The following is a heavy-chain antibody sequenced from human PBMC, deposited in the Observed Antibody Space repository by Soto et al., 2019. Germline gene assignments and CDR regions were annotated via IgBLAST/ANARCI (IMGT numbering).Heavy chain of an antibody. V-gene: IGHV4-39*01. CDR2: IYYSGST. CDR1: GGSIRSSSYY. CDR3: ARPTRGDYYGIDV. D-gene: IGHD5-12*01. Sequence: SETLSLTCTVTGGSIRSSSYYWGWIRQPPGKGLEWIGSIYYSGSTYYKPSLKSRVTISVDTSKNQFSLRLGSVTAADTAVYYCARPTRGDYYGIDVWGQGTTVT. J-gene: IGHJ6*02.